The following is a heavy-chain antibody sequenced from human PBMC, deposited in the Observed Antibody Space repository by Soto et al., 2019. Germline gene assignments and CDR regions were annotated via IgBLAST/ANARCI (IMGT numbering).Heavy chain of an antibody. D-gene: IGHD6-6*01. V-gene: IGHV4-31*02. Sequence: RRDRYHVCRLRQHPGKGLEWIGYNYYSGITYYNPSLKSRVTISLDTSKNQFSLKLSSVTAADTAVYYCARGSSIAGLYYGMDVWGQGTTVT. CDR1: RRDRYH. CDR2: NYYSGIT. J-gene: IGHJ6*02. CDR3: ARGSSIAGLYYGMDV.